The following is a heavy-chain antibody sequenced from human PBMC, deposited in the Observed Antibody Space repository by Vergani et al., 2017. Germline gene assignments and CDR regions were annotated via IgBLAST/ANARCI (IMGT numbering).Heavy chain of an antibody. Sequence: QVQLVQSGAEVKKPGASVKVSCKASGGTFSSYAISWVRQAPGQGLEWMGRIIPILGIANYAQKFQGRVTITADKSTSTAYMELSSLRSEDTAVYYCASGADGYNYDYWGQGTLVTVSS. CDR1: GGTFSSYA. CDR3: ASGADGYNYDY. V-gene: IGHV1-69*09. D-gene: IGHD5-24*01. J-gene: IGHJ4*02. CDR2: IIPILGIA.